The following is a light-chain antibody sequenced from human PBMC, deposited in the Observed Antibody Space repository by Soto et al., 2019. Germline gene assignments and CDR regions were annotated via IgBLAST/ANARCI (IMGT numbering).Light chain of an antibody. CDR3: QKYNSAPWT. Sequence: DIQMTQSPSSLSASVGDRVTITCRASQGISNYLAWYQQKPGKVPRLLIFAASTLQSGAPSRFRGAGSETDFTLTINGLQPEDVATYYCQKYNSAPWTFGQGPKVDIK. CDR1: QGISNY. CDR2: AAS. V-gene: IGKV1-27*01. J-gene: IGKJ1*01.